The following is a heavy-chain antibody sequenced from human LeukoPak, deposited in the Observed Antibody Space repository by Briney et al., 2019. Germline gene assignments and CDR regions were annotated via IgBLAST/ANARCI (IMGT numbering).Heavy chain of an antibody. D-gene: IGHD2-15*01. Sequence: SETLSLTCAVYGGSFSGYYWSWIRQPPGKGLEWIGEINHRGSTNYNPSLQSRVTVSLDTSKNQFSLKLSSVTAADTAVYYCARAPGAALDWGQGTLVTVSS. J-gene: IGHJ4*02. CDR3: ARAPGAALD. CDR1: GGSFSGYY. CDR2: INHRGST. V-gene: IGHV4-34*01.